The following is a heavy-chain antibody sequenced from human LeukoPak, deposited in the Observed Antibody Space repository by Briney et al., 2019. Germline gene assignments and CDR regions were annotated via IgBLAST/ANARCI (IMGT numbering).Heavy chain of an antibody. D-gene: IGHD2-2*01. J-gene: IGHJ5*02. CDR2: IYSGGST. V-gene: IGHV3-53*01. Sequence: GGSLRLSCAASGFTVSSNYMSWVRQAPGKGLEWVSVIYSGGSTYYADSVKGRFTISRDNSKNTPYLQMNSLRAEDTAVYYCARLVVVPAALRFRGWFDPWGQGTLVTVSS. CDR1: GFTVSSNY. CDR3: ARLVVVPAALRFRGWFDP.